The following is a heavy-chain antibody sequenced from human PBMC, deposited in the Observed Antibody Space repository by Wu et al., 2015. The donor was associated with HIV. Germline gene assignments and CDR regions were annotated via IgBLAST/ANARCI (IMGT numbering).Heavy chain of an antibody. J-gene: IGHJ6*02. CDR3: ARGQGELRYFDWLHFYGMDV. CDR1: GDTFNNYG. D-gene: IGHD3-9*01. Sequence: QVQLVQSGAEVKKPGASVKVSCKASGDTFNNYGITWVRQAPGQGLEWMGGIIPMSGTTRYAQKLQGRVTITANESTTTVYMELNSLRSEDTAVYYCARGQGELRYFDWLHFYGMDVWGQGP. V-gene: IGHV1-69*19. CDR2: IIPMSGTT.